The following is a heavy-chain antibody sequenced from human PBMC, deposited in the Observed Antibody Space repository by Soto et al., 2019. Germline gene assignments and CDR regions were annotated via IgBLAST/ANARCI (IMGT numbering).Heavy chain of an antibody. CDR1: GFTFSSYG. CDR3: ARDEWQWLVLYAFDT. V-gene: IGHV3-33*01. CDR2: IWYDGSNK. J-gene: IGHJ3*02. Sequence: QVQLVESGGGVVQPGRSLRLSCAASGFTFSSYGMHWVRQAPGKGLEWVAVIWYDGSNKYYADSVKGRFTISRDNSKNTLYLQMNSLRAEDTAVYYCARDEWQWLVLYAFDTWGQGTMVTVSS. D-gene: IGHD6-19*01.